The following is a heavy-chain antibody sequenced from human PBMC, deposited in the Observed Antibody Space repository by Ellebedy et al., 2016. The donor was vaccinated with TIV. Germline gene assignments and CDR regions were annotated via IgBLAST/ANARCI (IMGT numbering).Heavy chain of an antibody. CDR3: AGYGWPANFDP. Sequence: GESLKISXAASGFSLSGHWMRWVRQAPGKGLEWVANIKQDESEKYYADSVKGRFTISRDNSKNSLYLQMNSLRAEDTAVYYCAGYGWPANFDPWGQGILVTVSS. D-gene: IGHD2-15*01. J-gene: IGHJ5*02. V-gene: IGHV3-7*01. CDR1: GFSLSGHW. CDR2: IKQDESEK.